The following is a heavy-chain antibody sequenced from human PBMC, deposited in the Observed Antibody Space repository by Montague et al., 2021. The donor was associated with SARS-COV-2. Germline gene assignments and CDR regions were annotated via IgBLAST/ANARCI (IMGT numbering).Heavy chain of an antibody. Sequence: SDTLSLTCTLSGGSISSGTYYWGWVRQPPGKGLEWIGTINYSGKTYYNPSLKSRVTISVDTSKNQFSLKVTSVTAADTAVYYCARRAQWQLSWFFDLWGRGTLVTVSS. V-gene: IGHV4-39*01. J-gene: IGHJ2*01. D-gene: IGHD6-19*01. CDR2: INYSGKT. CDR3: ARRAQWQLSWFFDL. CDR1: GGSISSGTYY.